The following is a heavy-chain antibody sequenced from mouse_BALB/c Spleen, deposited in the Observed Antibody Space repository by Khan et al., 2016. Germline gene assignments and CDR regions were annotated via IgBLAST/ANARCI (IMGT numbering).Heavy chain of an antibody. D-gene: IGHD2-12*01. CDR3: ARVRRVYAIDD. CDR2: ISYDGSN. CDR1: GYSITSGYY. J-gene: IGHJ4*01. V-gene: IGHV3-6*02. Sequence: EVQLQESGPGLVKPSQSLSLTCSVTGYSITSGYYWNWIRQFPGNNLEWMGYISYDGSNNYNPSLKNRISIARDTSKNQLFLKLNSVTTEDTATXYCARVRRVYAIDDWGQGTSVTVSS.